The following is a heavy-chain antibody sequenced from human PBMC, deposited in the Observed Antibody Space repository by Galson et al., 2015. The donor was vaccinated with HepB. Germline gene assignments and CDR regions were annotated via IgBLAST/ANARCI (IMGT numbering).Heavy chain of an antibody. CDR3: ARHSCTATGCGGMNDFDI. CDR2: IDPSDSYS. CDR1: GYSFTNYW. V-gene: IGHV5-10-1*01. D-gene: IGHD2-8*02. Sequence: QSGAEVKKPGESLRISCKGSGYSFTNYWISWVRQMPGKGLEWMGRIDPSDSYSNYSPSFEGNVTISADKSISTAYLQWRSLKASDIGLYYCARHSCTATGCGGMNDFDIWGQGTMVTVSS. J-gene: IGHJ3*02.